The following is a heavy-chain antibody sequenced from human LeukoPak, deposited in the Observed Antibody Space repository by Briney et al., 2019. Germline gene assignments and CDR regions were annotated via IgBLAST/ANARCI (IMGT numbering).Heavy chain of an antibody. CDR1: DFSFTTYA. Sequence: GGSLRLSCAASDFSFTTYAMSWVRQAPGKGLEWVSSISGGGTITYYADSVKGRFTISGDNSKNTLYLQMNSLRAEDTAVYYCVRHAASGGSGVDHWGQGTLVTVSS. CDR2: ISGGGTIT. V-gene: IGHV3-23*01. J-gene: IGHJ4*02. CDR3: VRHAASGGSGVDH. D-gene: IGHD3-10*01.